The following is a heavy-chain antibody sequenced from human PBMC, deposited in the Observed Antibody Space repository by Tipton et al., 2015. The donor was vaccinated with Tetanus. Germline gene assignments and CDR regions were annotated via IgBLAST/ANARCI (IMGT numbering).Heavy chain of an antibody. D-gene: IGHD2-15*01. J-gene: IGHJ4*02. V-gene: IGHV1-2*02. CDR2: INPNSGGT. Sequence: QMQLVQSGAEVKKPGASVKVSCKASGYTFTGYYMHWVRQAPGQGLEWMGWINPNSGGTNYAQNFQGRVTMTRDTSISTAYMELSRLRSDDTAVYYCANENQYCSGGSCYSRFDYWGQGTLVTVSS. CDR3: ANENQYCSGGSCYSRFDY. CDR1: GYTFTGYY.